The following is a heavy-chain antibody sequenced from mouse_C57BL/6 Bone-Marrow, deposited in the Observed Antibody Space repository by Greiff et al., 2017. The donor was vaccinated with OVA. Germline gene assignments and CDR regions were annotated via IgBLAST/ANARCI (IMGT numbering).Heavy chain of an antibody. J-gene: IGHJ3*01. D-gene: IGHD2-12*01. CDR3: ARYDSWFAY. CDR1: GYSFTGYY. Sequence: VQLQQSGPELVKPGASVKISCKASGYSFTGYYMNWVKQSPEKSLEWIGEINPSTGGTTYNQKFKAKATLTVDKSSSTAYMQLKSLTSEDSAVYYCARYDSWFAYWGQGTLVTVSA. CDR2: INPSTGGT. V-gene: IGHV1-42*01.